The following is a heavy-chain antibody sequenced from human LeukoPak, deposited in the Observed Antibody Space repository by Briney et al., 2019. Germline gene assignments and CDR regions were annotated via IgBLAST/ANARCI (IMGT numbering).Heavy chain of an antibody. CDR1: GYTFTGYY. Sequence: ASVKVSCKASGYTFTGYYMHLVRQAPGQGLEWMGRINPNSGGTNYAQKFQGRVTMTRDTSISTAYMELSRLRSDDTAVYYCARAGTAMDYFDYWGQGTLVTVSS. J-gene: IGHJ4*02. V-gene: IGHV1-2*06. CDR2: INPNSGGT. CDR3: ARAGTAMDYFDY. D-gene: IGHD5-18*01.